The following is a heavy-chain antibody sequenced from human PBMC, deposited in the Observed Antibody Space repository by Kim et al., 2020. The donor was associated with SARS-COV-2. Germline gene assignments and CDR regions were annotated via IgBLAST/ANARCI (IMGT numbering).Heavy chain of an antibody. CDR3: ARGATMIEA. D-gene: IGHD3-22*01. CDR2: IDYSGNT. Sequence: SETLSLTCTVSGGSIGSDYWSWIRQPPGKGLEWIGDIDYSGNTDYSPSLRSRVTLSIDTSKNQFSLRLTSVTPADTAMYYCARGATMIEAWGQGTLVTVSS. V-gene: IGHV4-59*01. J-gene: IGHJ5*02. CDR1: GGSIGSDY.